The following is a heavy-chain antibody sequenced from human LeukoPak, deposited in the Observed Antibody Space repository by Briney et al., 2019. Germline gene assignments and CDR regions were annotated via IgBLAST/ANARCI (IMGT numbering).Heavy chain of an antibody. J-gene: IGHJ4*02. V-gene: IGHV4-59*11. CDR2: IYYSGST. D-gene: IGHD2-2*01. Sequence: SETLSLTCTVSGGSISSHYWSWIRQPPGKGLEWIGYIYYSGSTNYNPSLKSRVTISVDTSKNQFSLKLSSVTAADTAVYYCARAKGVVPGALHYFDYWGQGTLVTVSS. CDR3: ARAKGVVPGALHYFDY. CDR1: GGSISSHY.